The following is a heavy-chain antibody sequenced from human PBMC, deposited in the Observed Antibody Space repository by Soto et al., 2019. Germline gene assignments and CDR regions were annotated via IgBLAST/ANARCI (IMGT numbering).Heavy chain of an antibody. V-gene: IGHV1-18*01. CDR2: ISAYNGNT. D-gene: IGHD3-3*01. Sequence: ASVKVSCKASGYTFTSYGISWVRQAPGQGLEWMGWISAYNGNTNYAQKLQGRVTMTTDTSTSTAYMELRSLRSDDTAVYYCARDKKSYDFWSGYPGDAFDIWGQGTMVTVS. J-gene: IGHJ3*02. CDR1: GYTFTSYG. CDR3: ARDKKSYDFWSGYPGDAFDI.